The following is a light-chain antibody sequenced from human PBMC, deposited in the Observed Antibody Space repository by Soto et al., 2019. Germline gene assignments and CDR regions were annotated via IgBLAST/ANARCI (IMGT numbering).Light chain of an antibody. J-gene: IGLJ1*01. CDR3: SSYTSSDTYV. V-gene: IGLV2-14*01. CDR1: SSDVGGYNY. Sequence: QSSLPQPASVSWSPGHSITISCTGTSSDVGGYNYVSWYQQHPGEAPKLMIYEVSNQPSGVSNRFSGSKSGNTASLTISGLQAEDQADHYCSSYTSSDTYVFGTGTKVTVL. CDR2: EVS.